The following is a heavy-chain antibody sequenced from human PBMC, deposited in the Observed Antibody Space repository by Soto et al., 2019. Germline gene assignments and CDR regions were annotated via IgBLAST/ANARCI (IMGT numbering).Heavy chain of an antibody. Sequence: PGGSLRLSCAASGFRFDDYNMHWVRQAPGKGLEWVSLITWNGANSYYADSVKGRFTISRDGTTKSLSLQMTSLKREDTGLYFCARETLTFGSALDVWGQGTKVTVYS. D-gene: IGHD3-3*01. CDR2: ITWNGANS. V-gene: IGHV3-43*01. J-gene: IGHJ6*02. CDR3: ARETLTFGSALDV. CDR1: GFRFDDYN.